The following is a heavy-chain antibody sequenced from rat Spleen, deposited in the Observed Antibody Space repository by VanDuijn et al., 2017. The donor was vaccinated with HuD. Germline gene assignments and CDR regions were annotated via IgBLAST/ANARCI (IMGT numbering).Heavy chain of an antibody. CDR2: ISPSGGST. CDR1: GFTFNNYW. V-gene: IGHV5-31*01. D-gene: IGHD3-1*01. CDR3: ATGTIVPHWYFDF. J-gene: IGHJ1*01. Sequence: EVQLVESGGGLVQPGRSLKLSCVASGFTFNNYWMTWIRQAPGKGLEWVASISPSGGSTYYRDSVKGRFTISRDNAKSTLYLQMDSLRSEDTATYYCATGTIVPHWYFDFWGPGTMVTVSS.